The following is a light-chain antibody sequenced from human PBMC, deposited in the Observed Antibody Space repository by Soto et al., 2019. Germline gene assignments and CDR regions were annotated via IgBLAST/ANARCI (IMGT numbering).Light chain of an antibody. CDR3: QQSNIWPPVT. V-gene: IGKV3-11*01. CDR2: GAF. Sequence: EMVLTQSPATLSLSPGERATLSCRASPSVANFVAWYQQKPGQPPRLLICGAFNRATGIPARFSGSGSGTDFTLTISRLEPEDSAVYYCQQSNIWPPVTCGDGIRLEIK. CDR1: PSVANF. J-gene: IGKJ5*01.